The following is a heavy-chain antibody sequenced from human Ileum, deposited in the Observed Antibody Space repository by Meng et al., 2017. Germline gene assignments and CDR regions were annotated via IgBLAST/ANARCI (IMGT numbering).Heavy chain of an antibody. J-gene: IGHJ4*02. V-gene: IGHV4-59*08. D-gene: IGHD2-2*02. Sequence: QAQLQVSGPGLVEPSEPLSLTCTVSGGSISGSYWIWIRQFPGKGLEWIGYTYYSGTTNYNPSLRGRVTMSVDTSRAQFSLKLTSVTAADTAIYYCARGKAIPDFWGQGTLVTVSS. CDR1: GGSISGSY. CDR3: ARGKAIPDF. CDR2: TYYSGTT.